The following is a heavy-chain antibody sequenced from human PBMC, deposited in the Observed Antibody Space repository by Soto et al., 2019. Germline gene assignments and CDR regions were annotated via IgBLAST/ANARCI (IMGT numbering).Heavy chain of an antibody. CDR1: GGSIGSYY. Sequence: QVQLQESGPGLVKPSETLSLTCSVSGGSIGSYYWSWIRQPPGKGLEWIGYIYYSGSTNYNPSLKRRVTISVDTSKNPFSLKLSSVTAADTAVYYCARGGWRQIDYWRQGTLVTVSS. CDR2: IYYSGST. D-gene: IGHD3-3*01. J-gene: IGHJ4*02. CDR3: ARGGWRQIDY. V-gene: IGHV4-59*08.